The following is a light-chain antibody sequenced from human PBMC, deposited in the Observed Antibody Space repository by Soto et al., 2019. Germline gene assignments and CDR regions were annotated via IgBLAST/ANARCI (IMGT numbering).Light chain of an antibody. V-gene: IGKV1-33*01. CDR1: QDISNY. J-gene: IGKJ5*01. CDR2: DAS. Sequence: DIQMTHSPSSLAASVWDGVTITCHASQDISNYLNWYQQKAGKAPKLLIYDASNLETGVPTRFSGSGSGTDFTFTITSLQPADVATYYWQQYHKIISTFGQGTRLEIK. CDR3: QQYHKIIST.